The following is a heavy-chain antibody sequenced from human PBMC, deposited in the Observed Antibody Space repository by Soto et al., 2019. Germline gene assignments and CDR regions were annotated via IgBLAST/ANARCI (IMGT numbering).Heavy chain of an antibody. CDR3: AKDRMDHNSVWDPFDV. CDR1: RITLSSYP. V-gene: IGHV3-23*01. J-gene: IGHJ3*01. D-gene: IGHD1-20*01. CDR2: ISGSGTST. Sequence: DVQLLESGGGLVQPGRSLRLSCTSSRITLSSYPMTWVRRAPGKGLEWVSTISGSGTSTFYADSVKGRFTVSRDISKNTLFLQMNSLRAEDTAVYYCAKDRMDHNSVWDPFDVWGPGTVVTVSA.